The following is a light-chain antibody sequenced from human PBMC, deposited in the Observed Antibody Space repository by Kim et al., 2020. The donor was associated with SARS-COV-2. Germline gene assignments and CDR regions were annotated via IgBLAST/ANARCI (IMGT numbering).Light chain of an antibody. CDR1: QSVSNF. V-gene: IGKV3-11*01. J-gene: IGKJ2*01. CDR2: DAS. CDR3: QHRTNWPPFT. Sequence: EIVLTQFPATLSLSPGETATLSCRASQSVSNFLAWYQQKPGQAPRLLIYDASNRAPGIPARFSGSGSGTDFTLTISSLEPEDFAVYYCQHRTNWPPFTFGQGTKLEI.